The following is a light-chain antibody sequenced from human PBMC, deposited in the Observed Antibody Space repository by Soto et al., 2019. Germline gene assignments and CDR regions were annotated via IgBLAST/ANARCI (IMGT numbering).Light chain of an antibody. CDR3: QSYDSSLSGDV. Sequence: QSVLTQPPSVSGAPGQRVTISCTGSSSNIGAGYDVHWYQQLPGTAPKLLIYGNSNRPSGVPDRFSGSKSGTSASLAITGLHAEHEPDYYCQSYDSSLSGDVFGTGTKLTVL. CDR2: GNS. J-gene: IGLJ1*01. CDR1: SSNIGAGYD. V-gene: IGLV1-40*01.